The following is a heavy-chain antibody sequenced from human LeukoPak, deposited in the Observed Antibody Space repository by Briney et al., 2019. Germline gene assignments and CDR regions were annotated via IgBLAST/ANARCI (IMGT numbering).Heavy chain of an antibody. J-gene: IGHJ4*02. V-gene: IGHV4-59*01. CDR3: ARGAATAMDFAY. Sequence: PSETLSLTCTVSGGSISSYYWSWIRQPPGKGLEWIGYISYSGNTNYNPSLKSRVTTSVDTSKNQFSLQLSSVTAADTAVYYCARGAATAMDFAYWGQGTLVTVSS. CDR2: ISYSGNT. CDR1: GGSISSYY. D-gene: IGHD5-18*01.